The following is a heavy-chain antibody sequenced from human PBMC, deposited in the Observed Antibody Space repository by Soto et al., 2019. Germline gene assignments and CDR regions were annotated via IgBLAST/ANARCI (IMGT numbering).Heavy chain of an antibody. CDR1: GFTFSSYS. V-gene: IGHV3-48*02. Sequence: GGSLRLSCAASGFTFSSYSMNWVRQAPGKGLEWVSYISSSSSTIYYADSVKGRFTISRDNAKNSLYPQMNSLRDEDTAVYYCARYLDLPYYYYYGMDVWGQGTTVTVSS. J-gene: IGHJ6*02. CDR2: ISSSSSTI. CDR3: ARYLDLPYYYYYGMDV.